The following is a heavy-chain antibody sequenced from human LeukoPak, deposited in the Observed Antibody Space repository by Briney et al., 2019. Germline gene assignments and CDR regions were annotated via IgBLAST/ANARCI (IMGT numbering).Heavy chain of an antibody. CDR2: IYSGGST. V-gene: IGHV3-66*01. J-gene: IGHJ4*02. CDR3: ARDSGYISDY. D-gene: IGHD5-12*01. Sequence: GGSLRLSCAASGFTLSSNDMSWVRQAPGKGLEWVSVIYSGGSTYYADYVKGRFTISRDNSKNTLYLQMNSLRAEDTAVYYCARDSGYISDYWGQGTLVTVSS. CDR1: GFTLSSND.